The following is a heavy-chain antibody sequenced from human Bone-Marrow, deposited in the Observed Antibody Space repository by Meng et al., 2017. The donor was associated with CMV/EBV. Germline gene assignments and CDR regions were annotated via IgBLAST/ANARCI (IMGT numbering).Heavy chain of an antibody. J-gene: IGHJ6*02. CDR1: GFSLSTSGVG. D-gene: IGHD6-13*01. CDR2: IYWNDDK. V-gene: IGHV2-5*01. Sequence: SGPTLVKPTQTLTLTCTFSGFSLSTSGVGVGWIRQPPGKALEWLALIYWNDDKRYSPSLKSRLTITKDTSKNQVVLTMTNMDPVDTATYYCAHSSPSSSWSGLTYYYYGMDVWGQGTTVTVSS. CDR3: AHSSPSSSWSGLTYYYYGMDV.